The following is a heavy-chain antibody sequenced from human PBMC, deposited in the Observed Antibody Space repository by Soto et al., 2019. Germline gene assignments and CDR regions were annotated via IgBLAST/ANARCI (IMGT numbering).Heavy chain of an antibody. CDR3: ARDVRQCSSADCWA. D-gene: IGHD2-2*01. V-gene: IGHV3-30*04. CDR1: GFTFSSYA. J-gene: IGHJ4*02. CDR2: ISFDGRIK. Sequence: QVQLVESGGGVVQPGRSLRLSCAASGFTFSSYAMHWVRQAPGKGLEWVTVISFDGRIKYYTESVKDRFTISRDNSKNILYLQMNSLKPDDTGIYYCARDVRQCSSADCWAWGQGTLVTVSS.